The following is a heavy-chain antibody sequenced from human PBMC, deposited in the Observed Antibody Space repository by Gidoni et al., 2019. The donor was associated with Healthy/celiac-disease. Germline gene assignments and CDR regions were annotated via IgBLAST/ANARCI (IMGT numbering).Heavy chain of an antibody. V-gene: IGHV1-2*02. Sequence: QVQLVQSGAEVKKPGASVKVSCKASGYTFTGYYMHWVRQAPGQGLEWMGWINPNSGGTNYAQKIQGRVTMTRDTSISTAYMELSRLRSDDTAVYYCARAVIVVVPAASGYWGQGTLVTVSS. CDR1: GYTFTGYY. CDR2: INPNSGGT. CDR3: ARAVIVVVPAASGY. J-gene: IGHJ4*02. D-gene: IGHD2-2*01.